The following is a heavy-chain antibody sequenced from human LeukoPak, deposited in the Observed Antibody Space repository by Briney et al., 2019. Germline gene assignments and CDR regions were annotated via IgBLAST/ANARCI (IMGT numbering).Heavy chain of an antibody. CDR1: GFTFGDYA. D-gene: IGHD3-10*01. J-gene: IGHJ4*02. V-gene: IGHV3-49*03. CDR3: ARVMYYGSGSYYKDS. Sequence: GQSLRLSCTGSGFTFGDYALSWFRQVPGKGLEWVGFVRGKPYSGTTEYAASVKGRFTISRDDSKSIAYLQMNSLKTEDTAVYYCARVMYYGSGSYYKDSWGQGTLVTVSS. CDR2: VRGKPYSGTT.